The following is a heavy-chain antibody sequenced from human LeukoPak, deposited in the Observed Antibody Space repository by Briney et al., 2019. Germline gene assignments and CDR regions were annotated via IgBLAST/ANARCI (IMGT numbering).Heavy chain of an antibody. CDR3: ARSIVVVVAATLDY. CDR2: ISAYNGNT. J-gene: IGHJ4*02. Sequence: ASVKVSCKASGYTFTSYGISWVRQAPGQGLEWMGWISAYNGNTNYAQKLQGRVTMTTDTSTSTAYMELRSLRSDDTAAYYCARSIVVVVAATLDYWGQGTLVTVSS. V-gene: IGHV1-18*01. CDR1: GYTFTSYG. D-gene: IGHD2-15*01.